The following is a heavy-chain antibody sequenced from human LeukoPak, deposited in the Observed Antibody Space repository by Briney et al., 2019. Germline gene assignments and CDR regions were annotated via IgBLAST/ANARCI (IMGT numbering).Heavy chain of an antibody. CDR3: ARSKGFEPWSDSN. CDR1: GGSFSGYY. D-gene: IGHD3-10*01. Sequence: NSSETLPLTCAVYGGSFSGYYWSWIRQHPGKGLEWIGYIYYSGSTYYNPSLKSRVTISVDTSKNQFSLKLSSVTATDTAVYYCARSKGFEPWSDSNWGQGTLVTVSS. CDR2: IYYSGST. J-gene: IGHJ4*02. V-gene: IGHV4-31*11.